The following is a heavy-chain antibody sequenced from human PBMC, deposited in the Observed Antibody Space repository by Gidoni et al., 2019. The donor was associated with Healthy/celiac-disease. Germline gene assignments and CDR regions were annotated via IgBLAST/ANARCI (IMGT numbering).Heavy chain of an antibody. Sequence: QVQLVQSGAEVKKPGSSVKVSCKASGGTFSSYAISWVRQAPGQGLEWMGGIIPIFGTANDAQKFQGRVTITADESTSTAYMELSSLRSEDTAVYYCARAKDYYGSSGYYYPNPDAFDIWGQGTMVTVSS. V-gene: IGHV1-69*01. CDR2: IIPIFGTA. D-gene: IGHD3-22*01. J-gene: IGHJ3*02. CDR3: ARAKDYYGSSGYYYPNPDAFDI. CDR1: GGTFSSYA.